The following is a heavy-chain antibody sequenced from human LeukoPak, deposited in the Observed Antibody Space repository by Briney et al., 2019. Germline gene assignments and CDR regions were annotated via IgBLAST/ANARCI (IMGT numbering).Heavy chain of an antibody. Sequence: GSLRLSCAASGFTFSSYAMSWVRQAPGKGLEWVSAISGSGGSTYYADSVKGRFTISRDNSKNTLYLQMNSLRAEDTAVYYCAKLLIGRMIVVVSAFDIWGQGTMVTVSS. CDR1: GFTFSSYA. CDR3: AKLLIGRMIVVVSAFDI. V-gene: IGHV3-23*01. CDR2: ISGSGGST. D-gene: IGHD3-22*01. J-gene: IGHJ3*02.